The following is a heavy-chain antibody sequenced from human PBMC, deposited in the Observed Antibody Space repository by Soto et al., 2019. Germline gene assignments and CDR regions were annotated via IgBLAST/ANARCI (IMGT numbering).Heavy chain of an antibody. CDR1: GFTFSNYW. CDR3: ARGNPPDGVE. CDR2: INSDGSNT. Sequence: EVQLVESGGGLVQPGGSLRLSCAASGFTFSNYWMHWVRQLPGKGLVWVSRINSDGSNTTYADSVKGRFTTSRDNVRNKLYLQVNSLRAEDTAVYHCARGNPPDGVEGGQGTLVTVS. V-gene: IGHV3-74*01. D-gene: IGHD4-17*01. J-gene: IGHJ4*02.